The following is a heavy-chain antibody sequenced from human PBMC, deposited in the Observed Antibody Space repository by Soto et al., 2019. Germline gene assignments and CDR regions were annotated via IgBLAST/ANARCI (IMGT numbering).Heavy chain of an antibody. J-gene: IGHJ6*02. CDR3: AKDWGGSYYYGMDA. D-gene: IGHD2-21*01. CDR2: ISYDGSNK. V-gene: IGHV3-30*18. CDR1: GFTFSSYG. Sequence: QVQLVESGGGVVQPGRSLRLSCAASGFTFSSYGMHWVRQAPGKGLEWVAVISYDGSNKYYADSVKGRFTISRDNSKNTLYLQMNSLRAEDTAVYYCAKDWGGSYYYGMDAWGQGTTVTVSS.